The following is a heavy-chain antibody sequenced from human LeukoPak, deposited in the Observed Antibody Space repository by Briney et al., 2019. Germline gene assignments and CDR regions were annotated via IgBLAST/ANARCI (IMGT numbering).Heavy chain of an antibody. J-gene: IGHJ4*02. V-gene: IGHV1-18*01. Sequence: ASVKVSCKASGYTFTSYGISWVRQAPGQGLEWMGWISAYNGNTNYAQKLQGRVTMTTDTSTSTAYMELRSLRSDDKAVYYCARGDYDFWSGYYTHWGQGTLVTVSS. CDR3: ARGDYDFWSGYYTH. D-gene: IGHD3-3*01. CDR1: GYTFTSYG. CDR2: ISAYNGNT.